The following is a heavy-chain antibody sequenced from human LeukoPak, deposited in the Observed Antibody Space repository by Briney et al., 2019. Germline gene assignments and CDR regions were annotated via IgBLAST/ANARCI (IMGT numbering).Heavy chain of an antibody. Sequence: GGSLRLSCAASGFAFSTYDMHWVRQTPGKGLEWVSAIGIAGDTYYTGSVKGRFTISRENGKNSIYLQMNNLRAGDSAVYYCAGGTFRLMDVWGQGTTVTVSS. V-gene: IGHV3-13*01. J-gene: IGHJ6*02. CDR2: IGIAGDT. CDR3: AGGTFRLMDV. D-gene: IGHD3-16*01. CDR1: GFAFSTYD.